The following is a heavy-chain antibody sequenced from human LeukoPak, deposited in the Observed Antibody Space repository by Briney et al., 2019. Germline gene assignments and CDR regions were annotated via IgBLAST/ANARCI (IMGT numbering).Heavy chain of an antibody. CDR1: GFTFSNAW. J-gene: IGHJ4*02. D-gene: IGHD2-15*01. Sequence: PGGSLRLSCAVSGFTFSNAWMTWVRQAPGKGLEWVSVIYSGGSTYYADSVKGRFIISRDNSKNTLYLQMNSLRGEDTAVYYCVRVTCNGGSCHTEYGSYYFDSWGQGTLVTVSS. V-gene: IGHV3-66*01. CDR3: VRVTCNGGSCHTEYGSYYFDS. CDR2: IYSGGST.